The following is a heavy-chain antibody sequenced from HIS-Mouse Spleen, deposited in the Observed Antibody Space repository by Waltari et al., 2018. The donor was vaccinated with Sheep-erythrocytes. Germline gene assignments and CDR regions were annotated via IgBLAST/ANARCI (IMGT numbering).Heavy chain of an antibody. CDR3: ARVASGATFDY. J-gene: IGHJ4*02. CDR2: SSSSSSYI. CDR1: GFTFSSYS. Sequence: EVQLVASGGGLVKPGGSLRLSCAASGFTFSSYSMNWVRQAPGKGLEWVSSSSSSSSYIYYADSVKGRFTISRDNAKNSLYLQMNSLRAEDTAVYYCARVASGATFDYWGQGTLVTVSS. D-gene: IGHD1-26*01. V-gene: IGHV3-21*01.